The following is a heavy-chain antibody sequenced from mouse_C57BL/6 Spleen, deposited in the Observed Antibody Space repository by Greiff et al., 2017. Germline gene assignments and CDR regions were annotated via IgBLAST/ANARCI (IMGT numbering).Heavy chain of an antibody. CDR3: ASKTPIYLGFAY. D-gene: IGHD2-1*01. V-gene: IGHV1-82*01. J-gene: IGHJ3*01. CDR2: IYPGDGDT. CDR1: GYAFSSSW. Sequence: QVQLQQSGPELVKPGASVKISCKASGYAFSSSWMNWVKQRPGKGLEWIGRIYPGDGDTNYNGKFKGKATLTADKSSSTAYMQLSSLTSEDSAVYFCASKTPIYLGFAYWGQGTLVTVSA.